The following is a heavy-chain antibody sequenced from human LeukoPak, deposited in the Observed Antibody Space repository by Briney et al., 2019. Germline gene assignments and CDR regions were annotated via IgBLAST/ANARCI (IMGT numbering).Heavy chain of an antibody. CDR1: GFSFDDYG. J-gene: IGHJ5*02. CDR2: INWDGEST. V-gene: IGHV3-20*04. D-gene: IGHD2-8*01. Sequence: GGSLRLSCVASGFSFDDYGMHWVRQTPGKRLEWVSGINWDGESTGYADSVKGRFTISRDNAENSLFLQMNSLRAEDTALYYCTRGPDARGPNGSNWFDPWGQGTLVTVSS. CDR3: TRGPDARGPNGSNWFDP.